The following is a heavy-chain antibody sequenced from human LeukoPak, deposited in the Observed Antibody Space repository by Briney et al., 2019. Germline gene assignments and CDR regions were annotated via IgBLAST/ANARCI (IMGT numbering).Heavy chain of an antibody. D-gene: IGHD2-21*01. CDR2: IYYSGST. Sequence: KPSETLSLTCTVSGGSISSYYWSWIRQPPGKGLEWIGYIYYSGSTYYNPCLKSRVTMSVDTSKNQFSLKLSSVTAVDTAVYYCARNLDCGGDCFNDAFDIWGRGTMVTVSS. V-gene: IGHV4-59*04. CDR3: ARNLDCGGDCFNDAFDI. J-gene: IGHJ3*02. CDR1: GGSISSYY.